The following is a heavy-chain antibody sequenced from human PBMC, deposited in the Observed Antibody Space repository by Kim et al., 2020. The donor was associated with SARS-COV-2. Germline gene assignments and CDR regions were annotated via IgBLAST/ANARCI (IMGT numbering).Heavy chain of an antibody. V-gene: IGHV4-39*01. CDR3: ARHFRGTSRQFLGLYRFYY. CDR1: DGSISSRGYY. CDR2: VYYTGNN. J-gene: IGHJ4*02. Sequence: SETLSLTCTVSDGSISSRGYYWGWIRQPQGKGLDWIGSVYYTGNNYYTPSLKSRITISVDTSKNQFYLKLNSVTAADTAVYSCARHFRGTSRQFLGLYRFYYWGQGILVTLST. D-gene: IGHD2-2*02.